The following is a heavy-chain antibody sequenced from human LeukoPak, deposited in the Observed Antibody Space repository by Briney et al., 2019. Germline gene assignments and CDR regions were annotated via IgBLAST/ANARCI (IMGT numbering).Heavy chain of an antibody. Sequence: SETLSLTRAVYGVSFSGYYWSWIRQPPGKGRGWIGEINHSGSTNYNPSLKSRVTISVDTSKNQFSLKLNSVAAADTAVYYCARGPWFDPWGQGTLVTVSS. J-gene: IGHJ5*02. CDR2: INHSGST. CDR1: GVSFSGYY. V-gene: IGHV4-34*01. CDR3: ARGPWFDP.